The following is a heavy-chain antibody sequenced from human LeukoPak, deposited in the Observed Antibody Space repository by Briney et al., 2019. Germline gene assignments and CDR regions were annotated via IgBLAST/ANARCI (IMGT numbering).Heavy chain of an antibody. CDR2: INPNSGGT. Sequence: GASVKVSCKASGYTFTGYYMHWVRQAPGQGLEWMGWINPNSGGTNYAQKFQGRVTMTRDTSISTAYMELSRLRSDDTAVYYCARGEFGVVVPAAMWFDYWGQGTLVTVSS. CDR3: ARGEFGVVVPAAMWFDY. D-gene: IGHD2-2*01. V-gene: IGHV1-2*02. CDR1: GYTFTGYY. J-gene: IGHJ4*02.